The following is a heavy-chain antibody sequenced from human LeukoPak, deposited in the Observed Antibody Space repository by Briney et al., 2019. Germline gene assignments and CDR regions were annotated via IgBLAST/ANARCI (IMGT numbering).Heavy chain of an antibody. CDR2: ISSSSSYI. V-gene: IGHV3-21*01. Sequence: PGGSLRLSCAASGFTFSSYSMNWVRQAPGKGLEWVSSISSSSSYIYYADSVKGRFTISRDNAKNSLYLQMNSLRAEDTAVYYCARARGQLWDLIDYWGQGTLVTVSS. J-gene: IGHJ4*02. D-gene: IGHD5-18*01. CDR1: GFTFSSYS. CDR3: ARARGQLWDLIDY.